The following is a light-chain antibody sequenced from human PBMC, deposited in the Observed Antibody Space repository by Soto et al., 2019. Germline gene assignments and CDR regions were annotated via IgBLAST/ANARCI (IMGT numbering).Light chain of an antibody. J-gene: IGLJ2*01. CDR3: QSYDCGLSGRL. Sequence: QSVLTQPPSVSGAPGQRVTISCTGSSSNIGAVFDVHWYQQVPGTAPKLLIYENTKRPSGVPDRFSGSKSGTSASLAITGLQAEDEADYYCQSYDCGLSGRLFGGGTKLTVL. CDR2: ENT. V-gene: IGLV1-40*01. CDR1: SSNIGAVFD.